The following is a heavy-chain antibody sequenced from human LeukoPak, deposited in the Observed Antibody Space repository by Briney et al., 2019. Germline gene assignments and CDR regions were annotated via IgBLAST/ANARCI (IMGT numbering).Heavy chain of an antibody. J-gene: IGHJ5*02. D-gene: IGHD3-22*01. V-gene: IGHV3-11*04. Sequence: GGSLRLSCAASGFTFSDYYMSWIRQAPGKGLEWVLYISSSGSTIYYADSVKGRFTISRDNPKNSLYLQMNSLRAEDTAVYYCARDRGGTRMIVASYNWFDPWGQGTLVTVSS. CDR1: GFTFSDYY. CDR2: ISSSGSTI. CDR3: ARDRGGTRMIVASYNWFDP.